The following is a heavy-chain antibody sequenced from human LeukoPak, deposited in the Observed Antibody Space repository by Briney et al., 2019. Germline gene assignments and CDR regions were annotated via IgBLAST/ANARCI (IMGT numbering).Heavy chain of an antibody. CDR2: IWFDGSKK. J-gene: IGHJ4*02. CDR1: GFAFSSYG. D-gene: IGHD1-26*01. V-gene: IGHV3-33*01. Sequence: GGSLRLSCAASGFAFSSYGMHWVRQPPGKGLEWVELIWFDGSKKNHADSVKGRFTISRDNSKNTLFLQMNSLRAEDTAVYYCARGGTVGASFDYWGQGTLVTVSS. CDR3: ARGGTVGASFDY.